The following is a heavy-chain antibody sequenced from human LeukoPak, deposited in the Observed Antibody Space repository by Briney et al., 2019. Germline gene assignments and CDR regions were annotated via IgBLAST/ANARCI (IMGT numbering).Heavy chain of an antibody. Sequence: ASVKVSCKASGYTFTNNYLHWVRQAPGQGLEWMGMIYPRDGSTSYAQNFQGRVTVTRDTSTTTVHMELRGLRSEDTAVYYCARDQEGHDYWGQGTVVTVSS. CDR1: GYTFTNNY. V-gene: IGHV1-46*01. CDR2: IYPRDGST. J-gene: IGHJ4*02. CDR3: ARDQEGHDY.